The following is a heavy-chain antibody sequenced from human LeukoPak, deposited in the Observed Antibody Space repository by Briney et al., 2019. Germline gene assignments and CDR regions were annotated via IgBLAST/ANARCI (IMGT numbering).Heavy chain of an antibody. D-gene: IGHD3-9*01. CDR3: ARVARDILTGYPRRHLDY. Sequence: GGSLKLSCAASGFTFSGSAMHWVRQAPGKGLEWVAVISYDGSNKYYADSVKGRFTISRDNSKNTLYLQMNSLRAEDTAVYYCARVARDILTGYPRRHLDYWGQGTLVTVSS. CDR2: ISYDGSNK. J-gene: IGHJ4*02. CDR1: GFTFSGSA. V-gene: IGHV3-30*04.